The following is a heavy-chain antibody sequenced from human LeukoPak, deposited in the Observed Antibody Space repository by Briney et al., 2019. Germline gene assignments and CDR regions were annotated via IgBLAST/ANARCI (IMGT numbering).Heavy chain of an antibody. CDR1: GFTFSSYA. CDR2: ISWDGGST. V-gene: IGHV3-43D*03. D-gene: IGHD3-9*01. CDR3: AKDGYDILTGQSSGYYFDY. Sequence: GGSLRLSCAASGFTFSSYAMSWVRQAPGKGLEWVSLISWDGGSTYYADSVKGRFTISRDNSKNSLYLQMNSLRAEDTALYYCAKDGYDILTGQSSGYYFDYWGQGTLVTVSS. J-gene: IGHJ4*02.